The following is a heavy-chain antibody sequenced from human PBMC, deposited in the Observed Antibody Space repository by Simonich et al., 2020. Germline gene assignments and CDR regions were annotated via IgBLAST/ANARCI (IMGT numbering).Heavy chain of an antibody. Sequence: DVQLVESGGGLVQPGGSLRLSCAASGFTFSSDEMNWVRQAPGKGLEWVSYISSSGSTIYYADSVKGRFTISRDNAKNSLYLQMNSLRAEDTAVYYCARDFRLQLVEIGTYYYYGMDVWGQGTTVTVSS. CDR2: ISSSGSTI. CDR1: GFTFSSDE. CDR3: ARDFRLQLVEIGTYYYYGMDV. D-gene: IGHD6-6*01. V-gene: IGHV3-48*03. J-gene: IGHJ6*02.